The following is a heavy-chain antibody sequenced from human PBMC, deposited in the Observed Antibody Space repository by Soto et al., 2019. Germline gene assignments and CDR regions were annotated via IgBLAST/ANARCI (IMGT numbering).Heavy chain of an antibody. CDR3: AKDRGSGSYAANYYYYGMDV. CDR1: GFTFSSND. V-gene: IGHV3-48*04. CDR2: ISSSSSPI. J-gene: IGHJ6*02. D-gene: IGHD3-10*01. Sequence: PGGSLRLSCAAAGFTFSSNDMNWVRQAPGKGLEWVSYISSSSSPIYYADSVKGRFTISRDNAKTSLYLQMNSLRVEDTALYYCAKDRGSGSYAANYYYYGMDVWGQGTTVTVSS.